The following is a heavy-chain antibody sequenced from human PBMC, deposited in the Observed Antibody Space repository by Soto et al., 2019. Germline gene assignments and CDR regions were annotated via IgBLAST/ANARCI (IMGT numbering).Heavy chain of an antibody. CDR2: ISSGGDAT. J-gene: IGHJ4*02. Sequence: EVHLLESGGDLVQPGGSLRLSCAASGFTFSTYMMTWVRQAPGTGLEWVALISSGGDATYYADSVKGRFTISRDNSKNTVFLQMNRRRGEDTALYYCAKGGWLDGWGPGALVLVSS. CDR1: GFTFSTYM. V-gene: IGHV3-23*01. D-gene: IGHD2-15*01. CDR3: AKGGWLDG.